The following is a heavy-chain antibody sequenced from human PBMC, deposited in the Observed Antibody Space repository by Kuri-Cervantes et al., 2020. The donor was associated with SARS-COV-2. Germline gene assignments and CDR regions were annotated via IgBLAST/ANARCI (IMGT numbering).Heavy chain of an antibody. CDR2: IKQDGSET. Sequence: GESLKISCTASRFTFHTYWMSWVRQAPGKGLEWVANIKQDGSETYYVASVKGRFTISRDNAKKSLFLQMNSLRVEDTAMYYCTRESEKRVSKSFDSWGQGTLVTVSS. CDR1: RFTFHTYW. CDR3: TRESEKRVSKSFDS. J-gene: IGHJ4*02. V-gene: IGHV3-7*01. D-gene: IGHD1-14*01.